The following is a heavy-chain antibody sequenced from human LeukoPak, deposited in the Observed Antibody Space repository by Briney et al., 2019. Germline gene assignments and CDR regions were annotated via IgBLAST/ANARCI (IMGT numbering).Heavy chain of an antibody. CDR1: GGSFSGYY. J-gene: IGHJ4*02. CDR3: VTGSQYYFDY. CDR2: INHSGST. V-gene: IGHV4-34*01. Sequence: SETLSLTCAVYGGSFSGYYWSWIRQPPGKGLEWIGEINHSGSTNYNLSLKSRVTISVDTSKNQFSLKLSSVTAADTAVYYCVTGSQYYFDYWGQGTLVTVSS.